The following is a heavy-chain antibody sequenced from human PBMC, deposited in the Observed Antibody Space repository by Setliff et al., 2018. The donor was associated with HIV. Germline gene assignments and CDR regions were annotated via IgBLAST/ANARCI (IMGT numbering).Heavy chain of an antibody. CDR1: GFTFSSYE. CDR2: ISSTDNTT. V-gene: IGHV3-48*03. CDR3: AKEEASHSSSPFDF. D-gene: IGHD6-13*01. Sequence: GGSLRLSCAASGFTFSSYEMNWVRQAPGKGLEWVSYISSTDNTTYYAEAVKGRLTISRNNLKNTLYLYMTNLRAEDTAVYYCAKEEASHSSSPFDFWGQGTLVTVSS. J-gene: IGHJ4*02.